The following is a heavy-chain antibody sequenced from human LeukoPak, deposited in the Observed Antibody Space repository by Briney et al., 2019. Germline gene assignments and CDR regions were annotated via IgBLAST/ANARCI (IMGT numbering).Heavy chain of an antibody. CDR3: ARDLRGGPRGYSGYRGPPHFDY. CDR2: INPNSGGT. Sequence: ASVKVSCKASGYTFTGYYMHWVRQAPGQGLEWMGWINPNSGGTNYAQKFQGRVTMTRDTSISTAYMELSRLRSDDTAVYYCARDLRGGPRGYSGYRGPPHFDYWGQGTLVTVSS. V-gene: IGHV1-2*02. CDR1: GYTFTGYY. J-gene: IGHJ4*02. D-gene: IGHD5-12*01.